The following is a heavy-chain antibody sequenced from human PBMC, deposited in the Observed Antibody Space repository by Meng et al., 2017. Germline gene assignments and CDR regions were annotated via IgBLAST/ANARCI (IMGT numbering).Heavy chain of an antibody. CDR2: IYYSGST. Sequence: SETLSLTCTVSGGSISSGGYYWSWIRQHPGKGLEWIGYIYYSGSTYYNPSLKSRVTISVDTSKNQFSLKLSSVTAADTAVYYCARGLKSSTVTLELFDIWGQGKTV. J-gene: IGHJ3*02. D-gene: IGHD4-17*01. CDR1: GGSISSGGYY. V-gene: IGHV4-31*03. CDR3: ARGLKSSTVTLELFDI.